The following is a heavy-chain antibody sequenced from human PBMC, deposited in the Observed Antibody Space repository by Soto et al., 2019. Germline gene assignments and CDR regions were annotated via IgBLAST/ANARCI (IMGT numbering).Heavy chain of an antibody. J-gene: IGHJ5*02. CDR2: VNRGGRT. V-gene: IGHV4-34*01. D-gene: IGHD3-16*02. CDR3: ARLMEDNVWGSYRYLDL. CDR1: CAAFIDYT. Sequence: SETLSLTGGLSCAAFIDYTWSWVRQSPGWGLHCIGEVNRGGRTKYIPSLERRLTISVYPSRNQVSLELRSVTAADTAIYYCARLMEDNVWGSYRYLDLWGQGTLVTVSS.